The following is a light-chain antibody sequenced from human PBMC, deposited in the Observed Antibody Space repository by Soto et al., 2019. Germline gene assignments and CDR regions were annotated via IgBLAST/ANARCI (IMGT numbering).Light chain of an antibody. Sequence: EIVLTQSPGTLSLSPGERATLSCRGSQSVKNSYLAWYQQKPGQAPRLLIYGASNRATGIPDRFSGSGSGTDFTLTISRLEPEDFAVYYCQQYGSSGTFGQGTKVDIK. CDR3: QQYGSSGT. V-gene: IGKV3-20*01. J-gene: IGKJ1*01. CDR1: QSVKNSY. CDR2: GAS.